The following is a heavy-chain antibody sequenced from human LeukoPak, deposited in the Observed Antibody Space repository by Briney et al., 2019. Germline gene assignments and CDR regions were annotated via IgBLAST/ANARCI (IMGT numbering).Heavy chain of an antibody. CDR3: ARASDYDFWSGYYPRPFDY. CDR2: ISSSVSTI. V-gene: IGHV3-48*03. Sequence: GGSLRLACAASGFTFSSYEMNWVRQAPGKGLEWVSYISSSVSTIYYADSGKGRFTISRHNAKHSLYLQMNSLRAEDTAGYYCARASDYDFWSGYYPRPFDYWGEGTMVTVSS. J-gene: IGHJ4*02. CDR1: GFTFSSYE. D-gene: IGHD3-3*01.